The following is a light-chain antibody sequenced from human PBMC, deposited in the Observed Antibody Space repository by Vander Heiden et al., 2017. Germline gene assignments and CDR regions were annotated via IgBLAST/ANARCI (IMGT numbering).Light chain of an antibody. CDR3: QQDHNWPIT. J-gene: IGKJ5*01. V-gene: IGKV3-15*01. CDR2: GAS. Sequence: EIVMTQSPDPLSVSPGERATLSCRASQSISGNLAWYQEKPGQGPRLLIYGASTRATGVPARFSGSGSGTEFTLTISSLQSEDFAVYFCQQDHNWPITFGQGTRLEIK. CDR1: QSISGN.